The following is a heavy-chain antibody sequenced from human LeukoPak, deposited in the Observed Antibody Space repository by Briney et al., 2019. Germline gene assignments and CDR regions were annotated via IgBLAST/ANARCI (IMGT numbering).Heavy chain of an antibody. CDR3: ARARSVAAVDY. V-gene: IGHV4-31*03. CDR1: GGSISSGGYY. Sequence: SRTLSLTCTVSGGSISSGGYYWSWIRQHPGKGLEWIGYIYYSGSTYYNPSLKSRVTISVDTSKNQFSLKLSSVTAADTAVYYCARARSVAAVDYWGQGTLVTVSS. J-gene: IGHJ4*02. CDR2: IYYSGST. D-gene: IGHD2-15*01.